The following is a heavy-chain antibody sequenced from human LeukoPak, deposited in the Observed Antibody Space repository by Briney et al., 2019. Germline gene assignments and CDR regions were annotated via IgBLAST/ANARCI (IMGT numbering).Heavy chain of an antibody. D-gene: IGHD3-16*02. V-gene: IGHV3-48*02. CDR3: ARSIILFGGGIGL. Sequence: GGSLRLSCAASGFTFSSYSMNWVRQAPVKGLEWISYISSSSVTVYYADSVKGRFTVSRDNDKDSLFLQMNSLRDEDTTVYYCARSIILFGGGIGLWGQGAQVTVSS. CDR2: ISSSSVTV. CDR1: GFTFSSYS. J-gene: IGHJ4*02.